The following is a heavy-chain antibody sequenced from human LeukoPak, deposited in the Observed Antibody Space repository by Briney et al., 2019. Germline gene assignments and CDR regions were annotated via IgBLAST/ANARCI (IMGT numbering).Heavy chain of an antibody. Sequence: NPPETLYLTCTVSGGSIRTYYWNWIRQPPGKGLEWIEYIYYRGSTNYNPSLKSRVTISVDTSKNQFSLNLTSVTAADTAVYYCARGGIRQTFDNWGQGTLVTVSS. D-gene: IGHD3-3*02. J-gene: IGHJ4*02. CDR1: GGSIRTYY. V-gene: IGHV4-59*01. CDR2: IYYRGST. CDR3: ARGGIRQTFDN.